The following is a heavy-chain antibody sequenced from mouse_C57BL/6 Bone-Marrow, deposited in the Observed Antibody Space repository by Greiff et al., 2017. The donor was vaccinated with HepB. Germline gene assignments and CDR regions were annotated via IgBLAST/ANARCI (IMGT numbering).Heavy chain of an antibody. CDR3: AREDYYYGSRWYFDV. CDR1: GYTFTSYG. CDR2: IYPRSGNT. V-gene: IGHV1-81*01. J-gene: IGHJ1*03. D-gene: IGHD1-1*01. Sequence: VQGVESGAELARPGASVKLSCKASGYTFTSYGISWVKQRTGQGLEWIGEIYPRSGNTYYNEKFKGKATLTADKSSSTAYMELRSLTSEDSAVYFCAREDYYYGSRWYFDVWGTGTTVTVSS.